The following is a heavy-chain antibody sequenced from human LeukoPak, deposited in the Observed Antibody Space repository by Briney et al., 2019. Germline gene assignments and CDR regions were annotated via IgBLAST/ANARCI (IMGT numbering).Heavy chain of an antibody. CDR2: ISYDGSNK. CDR3: ARGDGYNFFDY. D-gene: IGHD5-24*01. V-gene: IGHV3-30*14. CDR1: GFAFSSFA. Sequence: PGRSLRLSCTASGFAFSSFAMHWVRQAPGKGLEWVAVISYDGSNKYFADSVKGRFTISRDNSKNTLSPQMNSLRAEDTAVYYCARGDGYNFFDYWGQGTLVTVSS. J-gene: IGHJ4*02.